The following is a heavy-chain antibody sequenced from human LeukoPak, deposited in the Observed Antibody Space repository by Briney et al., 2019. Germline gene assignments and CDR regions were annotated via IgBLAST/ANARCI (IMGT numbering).Heavy chain of an antibody. V-gene: IGHV3-11*05. CDR1: GFSFSDDP. CDR2: IRSDSSDK. J-gene: IGHJ3*02. D-gene: IGHD4-17*01. Sequence: NPGGSLRLSCTASGFSFSDDPMNWVRQAPGKGLEWVSNIRSDSSDKNYAGSVKGRFTISRDNAKNSLYLQMNSLRAEDTAFYYCAKDIHFGDYGRRAFDIWGQGTMVTVSS. CDR3: AKDIHFGDYGRRAFDI.